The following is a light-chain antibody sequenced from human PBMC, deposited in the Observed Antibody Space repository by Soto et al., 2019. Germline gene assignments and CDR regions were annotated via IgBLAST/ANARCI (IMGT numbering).Light chain of an antibody. CDR2: DAS. J-gene: IGKJ3*01. Sequence: DIQMTQSPSSLSASVGDRVTITCQESQDISKYLNWYQQKPGKAPKLLISDASHLETGVPTRFSGSGSGTHFTLTINSLQPEDFATYYCQRVDITFGPGTKVDMK. CDR3: QRVDIT. V-gene: IGKV1-33*01. CDR1: QDISKY.